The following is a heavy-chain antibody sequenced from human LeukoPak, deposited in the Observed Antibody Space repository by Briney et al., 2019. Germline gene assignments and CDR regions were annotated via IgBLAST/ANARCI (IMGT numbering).Heavy chain of an antibody. J-gene: IGHJ3*02. Sequence: GGSLRLSCAASGFTFSSYGMHWVRQAPGKGLEWVAVISYDGSNKYYADPVKGRFTISRDNSKNTLYLQMNSLRAEDTAVYYCAKDPDFGLPDDAFDIWGQGTMVTVSS. D-gene: IGHD3/OR15-3a*01. CDR3: AKDPDFGLPDDAFDI. CDR1: GFTFSSYG. CDR2: ISYDGSNK. V-gene: IGHV3-30*18.